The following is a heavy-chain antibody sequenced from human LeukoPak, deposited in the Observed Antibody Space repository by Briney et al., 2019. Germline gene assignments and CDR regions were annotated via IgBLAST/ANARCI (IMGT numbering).Heavy chain of an antibody. Sequence: PSQTLSLTCTVSGVSISSGDYYWSWIRQPPGKGLEWIGYIYYSGSTYYNPSLKSRVTISVDTSKNQFSLKLSSVTAADTAVYYCAGDGYGGYYYYGMYVWGQGTTVTVSS. CDR2: IYYSGST. J-gene: IGHJ6*02. V-gene: IGHV4-30-4*01. D-gene: IGHD4-23*01. CDR1: GVSISSGDYY. CDR3: AGDGYGGYYYYGMYV.